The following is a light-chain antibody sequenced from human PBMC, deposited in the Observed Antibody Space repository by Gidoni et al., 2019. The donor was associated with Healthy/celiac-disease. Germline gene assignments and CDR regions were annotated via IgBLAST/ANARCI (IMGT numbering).Light chain of an antibody. Sequence: DIVMTQSPDSLAVSLGERATINCKSSQSVLYSSKNKNYLAWYQQKPGQPPKLLIYWASTRESGVPDRFSGSWSGTDFTLTISSLQAEDVAVYYCQQYYSTVTFGGGTKVEIK. V-gene: IGKV4-1*01. CDR1: QSVLYSSKNKNY. CDR2: WAS. J-gene: IGKJ4*01. CDR3: QQYYSTVT.